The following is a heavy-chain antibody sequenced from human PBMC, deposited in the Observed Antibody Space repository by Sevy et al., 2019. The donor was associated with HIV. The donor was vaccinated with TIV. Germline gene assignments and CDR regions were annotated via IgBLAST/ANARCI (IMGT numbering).Heavy chain of an antibody. CDR1: GFTFSSYA. J-gene: IGHJ6*02. CDR2: ISGSGGST. Sequence: GGSLRLSCAASGFTFSSYAMSWVRQAPGKGLEWVSAISGSGGSTYYADSVKGRFTISRDNSKNTLYLQMNSLRAEDMAVYYCAKGGEDYYYYGMDVWGQGTTVTVSS. CDR3: AKGGEDYYYYGMDV. V-gene: IGHV3-23*01. D-gene: IGHD3-10*01.